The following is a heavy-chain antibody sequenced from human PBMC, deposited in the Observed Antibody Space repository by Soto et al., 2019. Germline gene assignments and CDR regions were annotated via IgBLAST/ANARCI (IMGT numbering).Heavy chain of an antibody. V-gene: IGHV4-59*01. D-gene: IGHD6-19*01. J-gene: IGHJ4*02. CDR1: GGSISSYY. Sequence: SDTLSLTCTVSGGSISSYYWSWIRRPPGKGLEWIGYIYYSGSTNYNPSLKSRVTISVDTSKNQFSLKLSSVTAADTAVYYCARDASFGSGWHYGCFDYWGQGTLVTVSS. CDR2: IYYSGST. CDR3: ARDASFGSGWHYGCFDY.